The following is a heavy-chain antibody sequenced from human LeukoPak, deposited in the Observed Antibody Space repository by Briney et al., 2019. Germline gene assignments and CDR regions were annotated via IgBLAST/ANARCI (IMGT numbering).Heavy chain of an antibody. Sequence: PSETLSLTCTVSGYSISSGYYWGWIRQPPGKGLEWIGSIYHSGSTYYNPSLKSRVTISVDTSKNQFSLKLSSVTAADTAVYYCARILDTVNGDWFDPWGQGTLVTVSS. CDR2: IYHSGST. V-gene: IGHV4-38-2*02. CDR3: ARILDTVNGDWFDP. CDR1: GYSISSGYY. D-gene: IGHD4-11*01. J-gene: IGHJ5*02.